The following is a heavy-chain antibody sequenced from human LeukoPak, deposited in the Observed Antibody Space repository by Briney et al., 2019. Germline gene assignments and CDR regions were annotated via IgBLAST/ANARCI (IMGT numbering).Heavy chain of an antibody. J-gene: IGHJ6*02. Sequence: GGSLRLSCAASGFTFSSYAMHWVRQAPGKGLEWVAVISYDGSNKYYADSVKGRFTISRDNSKNTLYLQMNSLRAEDTAVYYCARDKAPRDYYYYGMDVWGQGTTVTVSS. CDR1: GFTFSSYA. V-gene: IGHV3-30-3*01. CDR3: ARDKAPRDYYYYGMDV. CDR2: ISYDGSNK.